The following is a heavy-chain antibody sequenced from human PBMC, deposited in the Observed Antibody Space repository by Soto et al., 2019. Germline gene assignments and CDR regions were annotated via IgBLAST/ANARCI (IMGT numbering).Heavy chain of an antibody. CDR2: ISPYNGNT. V-gene: IGHV1-18*01. D-gene: IGHD2-15*01. CDR3: ARGGLGYCSGGSCPQNWFDP. CDR1: GYTFTSYG. Sequence: ASVKVSCKASGYTFTSYGITWVRQAPGQGLEWMGWISPYNGNTNYAQKFQGRVTMTTDTSTTTAYMELRSLRSDDTAVYYCARGGLGYCSGGSCPQNWFDPWGQGTLVTVSS. J-gene: IGHJ5*02.